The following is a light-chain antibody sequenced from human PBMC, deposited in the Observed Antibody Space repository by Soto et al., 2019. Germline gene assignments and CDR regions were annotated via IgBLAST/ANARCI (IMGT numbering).Light chain of an antibody. J-gene: IGKJ5*01. CDR1: QNIYNY. CDR2: GAS. V-gene: IGKV1-39*01. CDR3: EQTYTTPVT. Sequence: QMPLSPSSLSSSVGGRFTVICRTSQNIYNYLNWYQQEPGKAPKLLIYGASSVQSGVPLRFSGSGSGTDFTLTISSLQPEDFATYYSEQTYTTPVTFGQGTRLE.